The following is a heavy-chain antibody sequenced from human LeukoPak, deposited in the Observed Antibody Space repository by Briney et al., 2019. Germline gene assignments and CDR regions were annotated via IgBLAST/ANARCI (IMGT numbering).Heavy chain of an antibody. Sequence: PGGSLRLSCAASGFTFRSCEMSWVRQAPGKGLEWIGSIYYSGSTYYNPSLKSRVTISVDTSKNQFSLKLSSVTAADTAVYYCARVVAYCSSTSCYNYMDVWGKGTTVTVSS. J-gene: IGHJ6*03. CDR2: IYYSGST. CDR3: ARVVAYCSSTSCYNYMDV. CDR1: GFTFRSCE. D-gene: IGHD2-2*02. V-gene: IGHV4-4*02.